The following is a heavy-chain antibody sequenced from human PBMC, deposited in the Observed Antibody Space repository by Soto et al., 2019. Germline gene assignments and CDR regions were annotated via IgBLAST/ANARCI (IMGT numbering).Heavy chain of an antibody. D-gene: IGHD3-10*01. V-gene: IGHV3-23*01. CDR1: GFTFSSYA. CDR2: ISNTGGST. Sequence: EVQLLESGGGLVQPGGSLRLSCAASGFTFSSYAMSWVRQAPGKGLEWVSAISNTGGSTYYADSVKGRFTISRDNSKNPLYRQMNSLRAEDTAVYYCAKDSGGEGWFDPWGQGILVTVSS. CDR3: AKDSGGEGWFDP. J-gene: IGHJ5*02.